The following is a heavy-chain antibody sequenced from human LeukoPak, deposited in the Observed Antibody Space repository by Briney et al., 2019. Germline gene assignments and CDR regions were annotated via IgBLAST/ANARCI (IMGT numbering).Heavy chain of an antibody. CDR2: IFGSGGST. Sequence: PGGSLRLSCAASGFTFSSYAMYWVRQAPGKGLEWVSGIFGSGGSTHYADSVKGRFTISRDNSKNTLYLQMNSLRAEDTAVYYCARDRAPGAILDAFDIWGQGTMVTVSS. CDR3: ARDRAPGAILDAFDI. J-gene: IGHJ3*02. D-gene: IGHD1-14*01. V-gene: IGHV3-23*01. CDR1: GFTFSSYA.